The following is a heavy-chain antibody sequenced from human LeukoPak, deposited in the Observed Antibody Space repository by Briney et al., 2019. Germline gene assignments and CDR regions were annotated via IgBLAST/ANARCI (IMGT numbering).Heavy chain of an antibody. CDR1: GFTFNSYA. V-gene: IGHV3-23*01. D-gene: IGHD6-6*01. J-gene: IGHJ6*02. CDR2: ISGSGGNT. Sequence: GGSLRLSCAASGFTFNSYAMSWVRQAPGKGLEWVSVISGSGGNTYYADSVKGRFTISRDNSKNTLYLQMNNLRAEGTAVYYCAKVSSRAAARPGYYFGMDVWGQGTTVTVSS. CDR3: AKVSSRAAARPGYYFGMDV.